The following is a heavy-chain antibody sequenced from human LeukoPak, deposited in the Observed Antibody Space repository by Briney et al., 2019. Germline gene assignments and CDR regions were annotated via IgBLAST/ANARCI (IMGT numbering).Heavy chain of an antibody. CDR2: IYYSGIT. J-gene: IGHJ5*02. V-gene: IGHV4-59*08. CDR3: ARLQVHCGGDCYTRWFDP. CDR1: GGSISSFF. Sequence: SETLSLTCTVSGGSISSFFWSWIRQPPGNGLEWIGYIYYSGITKYNPSLKSRVTISVDTSENQFSLKLSSVAAADTAVYYCARLQVHCGGDCYTRWFDPWGQGTLVTVSS. D-gene: IGHD2-21*02.